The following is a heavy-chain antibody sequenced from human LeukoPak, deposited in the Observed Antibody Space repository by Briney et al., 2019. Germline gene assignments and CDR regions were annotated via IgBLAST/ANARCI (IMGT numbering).Heavy chain of an antibody. CDR3: AKDLYYYDSSGYCDY. CDR1: GFTFSSYA. Sequence: GGSLRLSCAASGFTFSSYAMSWVRQAPGKGLEWVSAISGSGGSTYYADSVKGRFTISRDNSKNTLYLQMNSLRAEDTAVYYCAKDLYYYDSSGYCDYWGRGTLVTVSS. CDR2: ISGSGGST. J-gene: IGHJ4*02. D-gene: IGHD3-22*01. V-gene: IGHV3-23*01.